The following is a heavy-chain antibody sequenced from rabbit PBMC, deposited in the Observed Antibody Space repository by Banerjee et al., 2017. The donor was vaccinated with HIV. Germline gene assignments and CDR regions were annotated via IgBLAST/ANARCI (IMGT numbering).Heavy chain of an antibody. Sequence: QEQLEESGGDLVKPEGSLTLTCTASAFSFSNKYVMCWVRQAPGKGLEWIGTIYAGSTGTTDYASWAKGRFTISKTSSTTVTLQMTSLTAADTATYFCARGSDSVGYGFGLWGQGTLVTVS. J-gene: IGHJ3*01. CDR1: AFSFSNKYV. CDR2: IYAGSTGTT. D-gene: IGHD6-1*01. CDR3: ARGSDSVGYGFGL. V-gene: IGHV1S45*01.